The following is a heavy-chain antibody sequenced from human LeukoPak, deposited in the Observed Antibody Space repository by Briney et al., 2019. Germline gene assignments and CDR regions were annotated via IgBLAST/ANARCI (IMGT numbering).Heavy chain of an antibody. V-gene: IGHV3-23*01. J-gene: IGHJ5*01. D-gene: IGHD3-10*01. CDR2: ISGGSTST. Sequence: GFLGLSRAATGFHLWTLGMSRVRPASGEGPEWVPGISGGSTSTYYADSVKGRFTIARDTSKNTLFLQMNSLRAEDTAIYYCAKGPSEGWFGWFNSWGQGTLVTVSS. CDR1: GFHLWTLG. CDR3: AKGPSEGWFGWFNS.